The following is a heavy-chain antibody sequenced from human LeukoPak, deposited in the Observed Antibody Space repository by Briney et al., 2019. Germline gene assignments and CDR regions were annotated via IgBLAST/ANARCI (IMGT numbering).Heavy chain of an antibody. CDR3: AKDHKYSGSPRAFDI. Sequence: GGSLRLSCAASGLSFSSYAMSWVRQAPGQGLEWVSGISGTSGSTYYADSVKGRFTISRDNSKNTLFLQMNSLRAEDTAVYYCAKDHKYSGSPRAFDIWGQGTLVTVSS. CDR1: GLSFSSYA. V-gene: IGHV3-23*01. CDR2: ISGTSGST. D-gene: IGHD1-26*01. J-gene: IGHJ3*02.